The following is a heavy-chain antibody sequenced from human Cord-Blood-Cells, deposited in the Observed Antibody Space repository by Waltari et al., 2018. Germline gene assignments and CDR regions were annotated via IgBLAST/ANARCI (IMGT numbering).Heavy chain of an antibody. V-gene: IGHV6-1*01. D-gene: IGHD3-16*01. Sequence: QVQLQQAGPGLVKPSQTLPLTRAISRDSVPSNSAAWHWLRPSPSSGLEWLGRTYYRSKWYNDYAVSVKSRITINPDTSKNQFSLQLNSVTPEDTAVYYCARDLGDSRGGGLGDAFDIWGQGTMVTVSS. CDR2: TYYRSKWYN. J-gene: IGHJ3*02. CDR3: ARDLGDSRGGGLGDAFDI. CDR1: RDSVPSNSAA.